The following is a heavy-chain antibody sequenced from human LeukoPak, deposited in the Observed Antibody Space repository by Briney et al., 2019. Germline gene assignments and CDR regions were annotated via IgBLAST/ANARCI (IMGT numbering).Heavy chain of an antibody. CDR1: GYSISSVSY. J-gene: IGHJ4*02. V-gene: IGHV4-38-2*01. Sequence: SETLSLTSAVSGYSISSVSYWCWIRLPPGKGLGWIGSIYLSGSTYYNPSLKGRVTISVDASKNQFSLKLSSVTAADTAVYYCARVRGLIDYWGQGTLVTVSS. D-gene: IGHD3-16*01. CDR3: ARVRGLIDY. CDR2: IYLSGST.